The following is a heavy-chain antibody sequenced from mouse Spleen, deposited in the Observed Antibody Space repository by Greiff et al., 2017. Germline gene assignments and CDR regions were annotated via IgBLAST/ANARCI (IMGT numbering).Heavy chain of an antibody. V-gene: IGHV1-82*01. D-gene: IGHD1-1*01. CDR2: IYPGDGDT. CDR1: GYAFSSSW. CDR3: ASRGYYGSSFYFDY. Sequence: QVQLQQSGPELVKPGASVKISCKASGYAFSSSWMNWVKQRPGKGLEWIGRIYPGDGDTNYNGKFKGKATLTADKSSSTAYMQLSSLTSEDSAVYFCASRGYYGSSFYFDYWGQGTTLTVSS. J-gene: IGHJ2*01.